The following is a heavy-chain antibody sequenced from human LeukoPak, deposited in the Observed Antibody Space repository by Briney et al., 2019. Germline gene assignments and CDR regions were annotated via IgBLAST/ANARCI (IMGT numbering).Heavy chain of an antibody. D-gene: IGHD1-26*01. V-gene: IGHV1-69*05. J-gene: IGHJ4*02. Sequence: ASVKVSCKASGGTFSSYAISWVRHAPGQGLEWMGGIIPIFGTANYAQKFQGRVTITTDESTSTAYMELSSLRSEDTAVYYCANTQRELLHFDYWGQGTLVTVSS. CDR3: ANTQRELLHFDY. CDR2: IIPIFGTA. CDR1: GGTFSSYA.